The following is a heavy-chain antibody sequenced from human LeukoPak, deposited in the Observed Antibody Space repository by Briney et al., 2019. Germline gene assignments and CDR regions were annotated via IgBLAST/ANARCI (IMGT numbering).Heavy chain of an antibody. CDR3: AREKNVGAKSGRKYYFDY. CDR1: GFTFSSYA. CDR2: ISYDGSNK. D-gene: IGHD1-26*01. J-gene: IGHJ4*02. V-gene: IGHV3-30-3*01. Sequence: PGGSLRLSCAASGFTFSSYAMHWVRQAPGKGLEWVAVISYDGSNKYYADSVKGRFTISRDNSKNTLYLQMNSLRAEDTAVYYCAREKNVGAKSGRKYYFDYWGQGTLVTVSS.